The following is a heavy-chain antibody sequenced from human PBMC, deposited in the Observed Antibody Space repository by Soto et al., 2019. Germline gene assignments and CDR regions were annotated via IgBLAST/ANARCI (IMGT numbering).Heavy chain of an antibody. CDR3: ARDARIEVARDWFDP. D-gene: IGHD1-26*01. CDR1: GFTFSSYR. J-gene: IGHJ5*02. Sequence: EVQLVESGGGLVKPGGSLRLSCAASGFTFSSYRMNWVRQAPGRGLEWVSSISSAGTYKYYADSVKGRFTISRDNAKNALYLQMNSLRAGDAAVYYCARDARIEVARDWFDPWGQGTLVTVSS. CDR2: ISSAGTYK. V-gene: IGHV3-21*01.